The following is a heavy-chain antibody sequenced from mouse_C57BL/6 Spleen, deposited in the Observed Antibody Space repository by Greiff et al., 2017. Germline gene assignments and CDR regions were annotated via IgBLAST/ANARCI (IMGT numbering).Heavy chain of an antibody. D-gene: IGHD3-3*01. V-gene: IGHV1-19*01. CDR1: GYTFTDYY. CDR2: INPYNGGT. J-gene: IGHJ2*01. Sequence: EVKLQESGPVLVKPGASVKMSCKASGYTFTDYYMNWVKQSHGKSLEWIGVINPYNGGTSYNQKFKGKATLTVDKSSSTAYMELNSLTSEDSAVYYCAREGLWDYWGQGTTLTVSS. CDR3: AREGLWDY.